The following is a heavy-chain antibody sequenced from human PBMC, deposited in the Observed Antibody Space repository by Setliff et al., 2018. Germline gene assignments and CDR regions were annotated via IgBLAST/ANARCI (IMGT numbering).Heavy chain of an antibody. CDR3: ARTTGSTHNWLDP. V-gene: IGHV4-39*07. CDR2: ISYSGGV. CDR1: GVTIGGNNYYY. J-gene: IGHJ5*02. Sequence: PSETLSLTCSLSGVTIGGNNYYYWARIRQPPGKGLEWIGTISYSGGVFYNPSLKGRVTISVDTSKNQFSLKVSSVTAADTAVYYCARTTGSTHNWLDPWGPGTLVTVSS. D-gene: IGHD1-1*01.